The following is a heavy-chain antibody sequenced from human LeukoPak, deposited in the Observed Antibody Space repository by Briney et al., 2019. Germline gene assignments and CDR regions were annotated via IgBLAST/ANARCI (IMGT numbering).Heavy chain of an antibody. CDR3: ARVVVPAAIGGYYYYYGMDV. V-gene: IGHV3-21*01. CDR1: GFTFSSYS. Sequence: GGSLRLSCAASGFTFSSYSMNWVRQAPGKGLEWVSSISSSSSYIYYADSVKGRFTISRDNAKNSLYLQMNSLRAEDTAVYYCARVVVPAAIGGYYYYYGMDVWGQGTTVTVSS. CDR2: ISSSSSYI. D-gene: IGHD2-2*02. J-gene: IGHJ6*02.